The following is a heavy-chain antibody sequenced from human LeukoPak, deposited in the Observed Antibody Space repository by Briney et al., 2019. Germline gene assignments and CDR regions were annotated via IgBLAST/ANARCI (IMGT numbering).Heavy chain of an antibody. V-gene: IGHV3-48*03. CDR2: IYSSGTTE. D-gene: IGHD2-8*01. J-gene: IGHJ5*01. CDR3: ARDGTTNRYNWFDS. Sequence: GGSLRLSCAASGFTFNSFQMNWVRQAPGKGLEWISYIYSSGTTEYYADSVKGRFTISIDNAKNSLYLQMNSLTGEDTAVYYCARDGTTNRYNWFDSWGQGTLVTVSS. CDR1: GFTFNSFQ.